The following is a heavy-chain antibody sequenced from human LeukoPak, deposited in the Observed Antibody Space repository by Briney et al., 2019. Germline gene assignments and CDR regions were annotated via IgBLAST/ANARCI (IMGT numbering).Heavy chain of an antibody. D-gene: IGHD3-16*02. CDR3: AKAAGGKTFGEIIVSTHRPNIDY. CDR2: ISSSSSSYI. Sequence: GGSLRLSCAASGFTFSSYSMNWVRQAPGKGLEWVSSISSSSSSYIYYVDSVKGRFTISRDNSKNTLYLQMNNLRAEDTAVYYCAKAAGGKTFGEIIVSTHRPNIDYWGQGTLVTVSS. J-gene: IGHJ4*02. CDR1: GFTFSSYS. V-gene: IGHV3-21*01.